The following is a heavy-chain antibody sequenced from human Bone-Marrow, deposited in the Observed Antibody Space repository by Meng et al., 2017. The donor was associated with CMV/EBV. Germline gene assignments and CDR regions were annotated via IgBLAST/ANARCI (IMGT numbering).Heavy chain of an antibody. V-gene: IGHV3-30*04. Sequence: GGSLRLSCAASGFTFSSYAMHWVRQAPGKGLEWVAVISYDGSNKYYADSVKGRFTISRDNSKNTLYLQMNSLRAEDTAVYYCARNGVRGVWGYYFDYWGRGTLVTVSS. CDR3: ARNGVRGVWGYYFDY. CDR1: GFTFSSYA. CDR2: ISYDGSNK. J-gene: IGHJ4*02. D-gene: IGHD3-10*01.